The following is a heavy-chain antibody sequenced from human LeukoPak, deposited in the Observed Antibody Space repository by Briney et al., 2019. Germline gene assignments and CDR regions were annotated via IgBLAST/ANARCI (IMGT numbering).Heavy chain of an antibody. D-gene: IGHD1-14*01. CDR2: LYSDGNT. Sequence: PGGSPRLSCAASGFTVITNDMTWVRQAPGKGLEWVSVLYSDGNTKYADSVQRRFTISRDNSKNTLYLEMNSLSPDDTAVYYCARGVEPLAANTLAYWGQGTLVTVSS. J-gene: IGHJ4*02. V-gene: IGHV3-53*01. CDR1: GFTVITND. CDR3: ARGVEPLAANTLAY.